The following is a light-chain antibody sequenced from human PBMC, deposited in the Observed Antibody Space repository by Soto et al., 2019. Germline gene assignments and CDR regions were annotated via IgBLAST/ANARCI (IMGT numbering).Light chain of an antibody. Sequence: EIVMTQSPATLSVSSGERATLSCRASQSVGSNLAWYQQKPGQAPRLLIYGASTRATGIPARFSGSGSGTEFTLTISSLQSEDFAVYYCQHYNNWPPWTFGQGTKVEIK. J-gene: IGKJ1*01. CDR1: QSVGSN. V-gene: IGKV3-15*01. CDR3: QHYNNWPPWT. CDR2: GAS.